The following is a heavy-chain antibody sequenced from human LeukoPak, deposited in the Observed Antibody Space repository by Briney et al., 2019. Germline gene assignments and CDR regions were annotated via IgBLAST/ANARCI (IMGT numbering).Heavy chain of an antibody. CDR3: ARDSSYAYGY. Sequence: GGSLRLSCAASGFTFNKSWMHWVRHAPGKGLVWVSRIDRDGSTTNYADSVKGRFTVSRDNARNTVYLQMNSLRAEDTAVYYCARDSSYAYGYWGQGTLVTVSS. D-gene: IGHD5-18*01. CDR2: IDRDGSTT. CDR1: GFTFNKSW. J-gene: IGHJ4*02. V-gene: IGHV3-74*01.